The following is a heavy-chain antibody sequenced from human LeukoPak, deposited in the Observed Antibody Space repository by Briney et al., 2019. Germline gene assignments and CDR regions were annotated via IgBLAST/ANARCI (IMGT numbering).Heavy chain of an antibody. D-gene: IGHD3-22*01. J-gene: IGHJ4*02. Sequence: GGSLRLSCAASGFTFSSYWMSWVRQAPGKGLEWVANIKQDGSEKYYVDSVKGQFTISRDNAKNSLYLQMNSLRAEDTAVYYCARDKSVHYDISGSRFDYWGQGTLVTVSS. CDR1: GFTFSSYW. CDR3: ARDKSVHYDISGSRFDY. V-gene: IGHV3-7*01. CDR2: IKQDGSEK.